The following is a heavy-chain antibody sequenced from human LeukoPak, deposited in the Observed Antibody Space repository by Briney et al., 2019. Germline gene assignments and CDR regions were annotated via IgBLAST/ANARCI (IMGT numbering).Heavy chain of an antibody. CDR2: IWYDGSNK. D-gene: IGHD6-6*01. CDR1: GFTFSSYG. Sequence: KAGGSLRLSCAASGFTFSSYGMHWVRQAPGKGLEWVAVIWYDGSNKYYADSVKGRFTISRDNSKNTLYLQMNSLRAEDTAVYYCARGPYSSSYGVYYYGMDVWGQGTTVTVSS. J-gene: IGHJ6*02. CDR3: ARGPYSSSYGVYYYGMDV. V-gene: IGHV3-33*01.